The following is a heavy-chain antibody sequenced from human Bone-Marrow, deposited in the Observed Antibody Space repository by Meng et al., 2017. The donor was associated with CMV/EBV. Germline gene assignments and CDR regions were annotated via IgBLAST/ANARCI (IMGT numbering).Heavy chain of an antibody. CDR3: ARHGFTCRSTSCDESLYYYGMDV. J-gene: IGHJ6*02. Sequence: GESLKISCKGSGYSFTSYWIGWVRQMPGKGLEWMGIIYPGDSDTRYSPSFQGQVTISADKSISTAYLQWSSLKASDTAMYYCARHGFTCRSTSCDESLYYYGMDVWGQGTTVTVSS. V-gene: IGHV5-51*01. CDR2: IYPGDSDT. D-gene: IGHD2-2*01. CDR1: GYSFTSYW.